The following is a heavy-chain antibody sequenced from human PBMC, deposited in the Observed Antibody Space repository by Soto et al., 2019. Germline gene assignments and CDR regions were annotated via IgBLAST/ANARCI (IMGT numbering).Heavy chain of an antibody. CDR1: GFTFRSYA. D-gene: IGHD3-10*01. Sequence: PGGSQRLSCAASGFTFRSYARSWVRQAPGKGLEWVSAISGSGGSTYYADSVKGRFTISRDNSKNTLYLQMNSLRAEDTAVYYCAKGPHPGFGELSTFDYWGQGTLVTVSS. CDR3: AKGPHPGFGELSTFDY. J-gene: IGHJ4*02. CDR2: ISGSGGST. V-gene: IGHV3-23*01.